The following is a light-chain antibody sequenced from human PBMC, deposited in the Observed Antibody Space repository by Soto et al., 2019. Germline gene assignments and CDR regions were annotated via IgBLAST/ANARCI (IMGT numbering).Light chain of an antibody. CDR3: AAWDDSLSGPV. J-gene: IGLJ2*01. Sequence: QTVVTQPPSASGTPGQRVSISCSGTNSNIGGNYVYWYQHVPGKAPKLLISLNNQRPSGVPDRFSGSKSGTSASLAISGLRSEDEAHYYCAAWDDSLSGPVFGGGTKLTVL. CDR2: LNN. V-gene: IGLV1-47*02. CDR1: NSNIGGNY.